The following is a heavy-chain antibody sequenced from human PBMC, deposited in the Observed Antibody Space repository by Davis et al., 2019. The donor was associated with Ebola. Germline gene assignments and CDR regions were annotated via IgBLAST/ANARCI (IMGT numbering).Heavy chain of an antibody. V-gene: IGHV2-5*01. CDR3: ARTTTVTRAFDI. Sequence: SGPTLVKPTQTLTLTCTFSGFSLSTSGVGVGWIRQPPGKALEWLALIYWNDDKRYSPSLKTRLTISKDTSKNQVVLTMTNMDPVDTATYYCARTTTVTRAFDIWGQGTMVTVSS. D-gene: IGHD4-17*01. CDR2: IYWNDDK. J-gene: IGHJ3*02. CDR1: GFSLSTSGVG.